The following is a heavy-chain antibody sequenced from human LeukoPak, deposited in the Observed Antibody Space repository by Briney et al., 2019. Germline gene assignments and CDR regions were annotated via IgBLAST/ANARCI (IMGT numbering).Heavy chain of an antibody. CDR2: ISSSGSTI. D-gene: IGHD5-18*01. CDR1: GFTFSSYE. Sequence: PGGSLRLSCAASGFTFSSYEMNWVRQAPGKGLEWVSYISSSGSTIYYADSVKGRFTISRDNAKNSLYLQMNSLRAEDTAVYYCARDRVVDTAMAHFDYWGQGTLATVSS. CDR3: ARDRVVDTAMAHFDY. J-gene: IGHJ4*02. V-gene: IGHV3-48*03.